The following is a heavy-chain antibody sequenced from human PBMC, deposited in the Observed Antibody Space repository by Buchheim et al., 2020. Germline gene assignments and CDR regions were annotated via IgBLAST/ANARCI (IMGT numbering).Heavy chain of an antibody. Sequence: VQLMESGGGVVQPGKSLRLSCAASGFTSSRYPMHWVRQTPGKGLEWLAGISDDGTNTYYADSARGRFTIYRAQNTLFLQMNRLRADDTALYYCAKADDCSGGSCYCFDYWGQGTL. J-gene: IGHJ4*02. CDR1: GFTSSRYP. D-gene: IGHD2-15*01. CDR3: AKADDCSGGSCYCFDY. CDR2: ISDDGTNT. V-gene: IGHV3-30-3*01.